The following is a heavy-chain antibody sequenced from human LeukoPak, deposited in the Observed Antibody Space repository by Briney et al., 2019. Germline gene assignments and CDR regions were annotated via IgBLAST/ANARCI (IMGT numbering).Heavy chain of an antibody. V-gene: IGHV1-18*01. CDR1: GYTFTSYG. Sequence: GASVKVSCKASGYTFTSYGISWVRQAPGQGLEWMGWISAYNGNTNYAQKLQGRVTMTTDTSTSTAYMELRSLRSDDTAVYYCARVGNSGWTPWYYCGMDVWGQGTTVTVSS. CDR2: ISAYNGNT. J-gene: IGHJ6*02. CDR3: ARVGNSGWTPWYYCGMDV. D-gene: IGHD6-19*01.